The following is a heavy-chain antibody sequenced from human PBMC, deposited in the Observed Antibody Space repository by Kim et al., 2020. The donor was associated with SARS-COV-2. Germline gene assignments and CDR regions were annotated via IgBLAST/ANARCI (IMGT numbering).Heavy chain of an antibody. Sequence: SETLSLTCAVYGGSFSGYYWSWIRQPPGKGLEWIGEVNHSGSTNCKPSLKSRVTISLDTSKNQFSLKLTPVTAADTAVYYCARRLWFGDQTNWYFDFWGRGTLVTVSS. CDR1: GGSFSGYY. CDR2: VNHSGST. D-gene: IGHD3-10*01. V-gene: IGHV4-34*01. J-gene: IGHJ2*01. CDR3: ARRLWFGDQTNWYFDF.